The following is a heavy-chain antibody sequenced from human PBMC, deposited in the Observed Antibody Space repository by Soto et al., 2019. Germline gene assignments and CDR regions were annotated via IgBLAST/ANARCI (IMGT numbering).Heavy chain of an antibody. CDR1: GGSIGGGDYY. J-gene: IGHJ4*02. Sequence: PSETLSLTCTVSGGSIGGGDYYWSWIRQSPGKGLEWIAYISYSASTYNNPSLKSRVTVSVDTSKNQFSLKLNSVTAADTAVYYCARVGSGYPYYFDSWGQGTLVTVSS. CDR3: ARVGSGYPYYFDS. CDR2: ISYSAST. D-gene: IGHD5-12*01. V-gene: IGHV4-30-4*01.